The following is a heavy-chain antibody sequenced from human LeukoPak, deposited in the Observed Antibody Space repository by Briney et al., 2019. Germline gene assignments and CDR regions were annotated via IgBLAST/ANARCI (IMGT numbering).Heavy chain of an antibody. CDR2: IHPRSGDT. V-gene: IGHV1-2*02. CDR1: GYSFTAFY. D-gene: IGHD3-10*01. Sequence: ASVKVSCKASGYSFTAFYLHWVRQAPGQGLEWMGWIHPRSGDTTYAQKFQGRVTLTRDTSISTAYLELNSLRSDDTAVYYCASPDYYGSGSYRFDPWGQGTLVTVSS. CDR3: ASPDYYGSGSYRFDP. J-gene: IGHJ5*02.